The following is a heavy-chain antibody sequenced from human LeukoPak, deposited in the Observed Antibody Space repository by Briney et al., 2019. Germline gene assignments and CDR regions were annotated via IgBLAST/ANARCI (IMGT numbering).Heavy chain of an antibody. CDR2: ISGSGGST. CDR1: GFTFSSYW. CDR3: AKTWRGSSWSFDY. V-gene: IGHV3-23*01. Sequence: GGSLRLSCAASGFTFSSYWMSWVRQAPGKGLEWVLAISGSGGSTYYADSVKGRFTLSRDNSKNTLDLQMNSLRAEDTAVYYCAKTWRGSSWSFDYWGQGTLVTVSS. D-gene: IGHD6-13*01. J-gene: IGHJ4*02.